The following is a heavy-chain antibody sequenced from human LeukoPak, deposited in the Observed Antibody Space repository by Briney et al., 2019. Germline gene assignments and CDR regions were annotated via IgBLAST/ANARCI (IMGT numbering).Heavy chain of an antibody. CDR3: AREADRYSGSYSYRDSFDI. D-gene: IGHD1-26*01. Sequence: PSETLSLTCTVSGGSISRYYWSWIRQPPGKGREWIGYTYYSGSTDYNPSLKSRVTISVDTSKNQFSLKLSSVTAADTAVYYCAREADRYSGSYSYRDSFDIRGQGTMVTVSS. CDR1: GGSISRYY. J-gene: IGHJ3*02. CDR2: TYYSGST. V-gene: IGHV4-59*01.